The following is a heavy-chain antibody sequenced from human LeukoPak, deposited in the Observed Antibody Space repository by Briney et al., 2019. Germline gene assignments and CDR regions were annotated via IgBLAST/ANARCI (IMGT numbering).Heavy chain of an antibody. CDR3: ARGWSYSYGYSWFDP. CDR1: GGSISSYY. J-gene: IGHJ5*02. CDR2: IYYSGST. Sequence: SETLSLTCTVSGGSISSYYWSWIRQPPGKGLEWIGYIYYSGSTNYNPSLKSRVTISVDTSKNQFSLKLSSVTAADTAVYYCARGWSYSYGYSWFDPWGQGTLVTVSS. D-gene: IGHD5-18*01. V-gene: IGHV4-59*01.